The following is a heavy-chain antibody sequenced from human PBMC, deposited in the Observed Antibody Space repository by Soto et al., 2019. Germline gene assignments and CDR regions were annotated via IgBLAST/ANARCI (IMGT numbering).Heavy chain of an antibody. CDR2: IYYSGST. V-gene: IGHV4-39*01. CDR3: ASHKRFILYDSSSYDIYA. J-gene: IGHJ6*03. CDR1: GGSISSSSYY. D-gene: IGHD3-16*01. Sequence: SESLSLTCTVSGGSISSSSYYWGWIRQPPGKGLEWIGSIYYSGSTYYNPSLKSRVTISVDTSKNQFSPKLSSVTAADTAVYYCASHKRFILYDSSSYDIYAWCKRNTLTVSS.